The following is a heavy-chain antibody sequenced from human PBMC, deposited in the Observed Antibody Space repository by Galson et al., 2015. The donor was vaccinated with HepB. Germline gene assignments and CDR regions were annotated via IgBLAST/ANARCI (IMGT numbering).Heavy chain of an antibody. Sequence: SVKVSCKVSGYTFTSYGISWVRQAPGQGLEWMGWISAYNGNTKYAQKLQGRVTMTTDTSTSTAYMELRSLRSDDTAVYYCARDPASPTDYDSSGYPLDYWGQGTLVTVSS. J-gene: IGHJ4*02. D-gene: IGHD3-22*01. V-gene: IGHV1-18*04. CDR3: ARDPASPTDYDSSGYPLDY. CDR1: GYTFTSYG. CDR2: ISAYNGNT.